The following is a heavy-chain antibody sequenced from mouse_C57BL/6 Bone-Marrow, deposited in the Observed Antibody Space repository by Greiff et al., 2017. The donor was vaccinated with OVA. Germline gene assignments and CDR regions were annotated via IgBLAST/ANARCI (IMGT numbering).Heavy chain of an antibody. Sequence: QVQLKQPGAELVKPGASVKLSCKASGYTFTSYWMQWVKQRPGQGLEWIGEIDPSDSYNNYNQKFKGKATLTVDTSSITAYMQLHSLTSEDSAIYYCARESYYDFDYWGQGTTLTVSS. V-gene: IGHV1-50*01. CDR3: ARESYYDFDY. CDR1: GYTFTSYW. CDR2: IDPSDSYN. D-gene: IGHD1-1*01. J-gene: IGHJ2*01.